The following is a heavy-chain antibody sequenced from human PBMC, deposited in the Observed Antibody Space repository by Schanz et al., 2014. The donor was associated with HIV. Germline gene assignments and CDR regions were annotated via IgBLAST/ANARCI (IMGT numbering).Heavy chain of an antibody. Sequence: VQLVQSGAEVKKPGASVKVSCKASGYIFTIYSLHWVRQAPGQGLEWMGWMNPNSGVTEDAQKFQGRGTMTRDTSISTAYMEVSRLRPDDTAVYYCARDRGSISWMGRAFDIWGQGTMVTVSS. CDR1: GYIFTIYS. D-gene: IGHD2-2*01. CDR2: MNPNSGVT. CDR3: ARDRGSISWMGRAFDI. J-gene: IGHJ3*02. V-gene: IGHV1-2*02.